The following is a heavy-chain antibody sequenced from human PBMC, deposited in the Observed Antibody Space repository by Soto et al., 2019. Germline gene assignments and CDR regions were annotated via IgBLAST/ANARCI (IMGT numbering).Heavy chain of an antibody. CDR1: GGSISSYY. CDR3: ARRVRNYDILTGYYGDAFEI. CDR2: IDYSGST. D-gene: IGHD3-9*01. V-gene: IGHV4-59*08. J-gene: IGHJ3*02. Sequence: SETLSLTCTVSGGSISSYYWSWIRQPPGKGLEWIGYIDYSGSTNYNPSLKSRVTISIDTSKNQFSLKLSSVTAADTAGYYCARRVRNYDILTGYYGDAFEIWGQGTMVTVSS.